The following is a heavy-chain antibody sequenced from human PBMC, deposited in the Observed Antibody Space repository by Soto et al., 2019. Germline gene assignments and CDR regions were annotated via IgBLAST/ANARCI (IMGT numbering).Heavy chain of an antibody. CDR2: INHSGST. D-gene: IGHD3-10*01. CDR3: ARVSGIYYYGMDV. Sequence: PSETLSLTCAVYGGSFSGYYWTWIRQPPGTGLEWIGEINHSGSTNYNPSLKSRVTISVDTSKDQFSLKLSSVTAADTAVHYCARVSGIYYYGMDVWGQGTTVTVSS. J-gene: IGHJ6*02. V-gene: IGHV4-34*01. CDR1: GGSFSGYY.